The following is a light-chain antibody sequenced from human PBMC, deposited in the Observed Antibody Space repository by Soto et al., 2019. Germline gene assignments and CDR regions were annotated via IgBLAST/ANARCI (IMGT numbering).Light chain of an antibody. J-gene: IGKJ1*01. CDR1: QSVGNW. Sequence: DIQMTQSPSTLSASVGDRVTITCRARQSVGNWLAWYQHKPGKAPKGLIYKASSLESGAPSRFSGSGSGTEFALTISSLQPDDFATYYCQQYYSYPWTFGQGTKVDIK. V-gene: IGKV1-5*03. CDR2: KAS. CDR3: QQYYSYPWT.